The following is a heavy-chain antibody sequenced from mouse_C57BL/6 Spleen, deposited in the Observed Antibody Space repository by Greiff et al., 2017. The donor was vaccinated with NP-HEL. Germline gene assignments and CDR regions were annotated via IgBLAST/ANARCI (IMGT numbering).Heavy chain of an antibody. CDR2: IYPRSGNT. D-gene: IGHD1-1*01. CDR1: GYTFTSYG. J-gene: IGHJ1*03. Sequence: VQLVESGAELARPGASVKLSCKASGYTFTSYGISWVKQRTGQGLEWIGEIYPRSGNTYYNEKFKGKATLTADKSSSTAYMALRSLTSEDSAVYFFARAYGSSFWYFDVWGTGTTVTVSS. V-gene: IGHV1-81*01. CDR3: ARAYGSSFWYFDV.